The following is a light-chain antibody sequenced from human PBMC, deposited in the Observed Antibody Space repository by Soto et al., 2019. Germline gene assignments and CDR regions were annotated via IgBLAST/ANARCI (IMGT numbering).Light chain of an antibody. Sequence: QSVLTQPASVSGSPGQSITISCTGTRSDVGGYNYVSWYQQHPGKAPKLMIYDVSNRPSGVSNRFSGAKSGNTASLTISGLQAEDEADYYCSSYPTSGSLVFGGGTKLTVL. V-gene: IGLV2-14*01. CDR3: SSYPTSGSLV. CDR2: DVS. CDR1: RSDVGGYNY. J-gene: IGLJ2*01.